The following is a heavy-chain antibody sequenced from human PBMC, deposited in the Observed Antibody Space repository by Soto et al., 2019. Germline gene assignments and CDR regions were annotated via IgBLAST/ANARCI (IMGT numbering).Heavy chain of an antibody. V-gene: IGHV3-23*01. Sequence: PXGSRRLSFAAYGFTFSSYAMRWVRQAPGKGLEWVSAISGSGGSTYYADSVKGRFTISRDNSKNTLYLQMNSLRAEDTAVYYCAKVPAAPGAYNWNYGMDVWGQGTTVTVSS. D-gene: IGHD1-20*01. J-gene: IGHJ6*02. CDR1: GFTFSSYA. CDR2: ISGSGGST. CDR3: AKVPAAPGAYNWNYGMDV.